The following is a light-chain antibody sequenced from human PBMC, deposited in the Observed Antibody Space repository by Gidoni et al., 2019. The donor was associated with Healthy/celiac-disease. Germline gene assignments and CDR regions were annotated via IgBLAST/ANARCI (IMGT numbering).Light chain of an antibody. Sequence: DIQMTQSPSSLSASVGDRVTITCQASQDISKYLNSYQQKPGKTPKLLIYDESNLETAVTSRFSGSGSGTDFTFTIRSLQPEDIETYYCQQYDNLPLTFGGGTKVEIK. CDR3: QQYDNLPLT. J-gene: IGKJ4*01. CDR1: QDISKY. V-gene: IGKV1-33*01. CDR2: DES.